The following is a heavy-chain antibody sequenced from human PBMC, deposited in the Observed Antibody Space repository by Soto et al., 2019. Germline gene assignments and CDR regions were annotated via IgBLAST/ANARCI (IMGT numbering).Heavy chain of an antibody. J-gene: IGHJ4*02. CDR3: ARRNYDFWSGYPFDY. Sequence: EVQLVQSGAEVKKPGESLKISCKGSGYSFTSYWIGWVRQMPGKGLEWMGIIYPGDSDTRYSPSFQGQVTISADKSISTAYLQWSSLKASDTAMYYCARRNYDFWSGYPFDYWGQGTLVTVSS. CDR1: GYSFTSYW. D-gene: IGHD3-3*01. V-gene: IGHV5-51*01. CDR2: IYPGDSDT.